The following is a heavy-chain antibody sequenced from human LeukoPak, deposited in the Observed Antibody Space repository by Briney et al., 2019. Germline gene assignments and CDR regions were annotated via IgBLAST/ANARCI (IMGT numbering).Heavy chain of an antibody. D-gene: IGHD4-17*01. CDR3: ARDTYTTVTAMDV. Sequence: GGSLRLSCAASGFTVSSNFMSWVRQAPGKGLEWVSVIFGGGSTYYADSVKGRFTISRDTSKNTLHLQMNSLRAEDTAVYYCARDTYTTVTAMDVWGKGTTVTVSS. V-gene: IGHV3-53*01. CDR1: GFTVSSNF. CDR2: IFGGGST. J-gene: IGHJ6*03.